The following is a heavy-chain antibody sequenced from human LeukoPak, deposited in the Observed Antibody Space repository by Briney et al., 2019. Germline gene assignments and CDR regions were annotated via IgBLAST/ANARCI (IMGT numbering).Heavy chain of an antibody. D-gene: IGHD3-22*01. CDR2: ISTYNGNT. CDR3: ARVRGYYDSSGPRDY. CDR1: GYTFTTYG. J-gene: IGHJ4*02. V-gene: IGHV1-18*01. Sequence: ASVKVSCRSSGYTFTTYGITWVRQAPGQGLEWMGWISTYNGNTNYAQKLQGRVTMTTDTSTSTAYMELRSLRSDDTAVYYCARVRGYYDSSGPRDYWGQGTLVTVSS.